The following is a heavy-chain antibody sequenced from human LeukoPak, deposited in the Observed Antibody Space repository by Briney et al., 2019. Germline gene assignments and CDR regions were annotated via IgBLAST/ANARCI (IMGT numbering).Heavy chain of an antibody. Sequence: KTSETLSLTCTVSGGSISSSSYYWGWIRQPPGKGLEWIGSIYYSGSTYYNPSLKSRVTISVDTSKNQFSLKLSSVTAADTAVYYCAREEVPAARAFDYWGQGTLVTVSS. V-gene: IGHV4-39*07. CDR1: GGSISSSSYY. D-gene: IGHD2-2*01. CDR2: IYYSGST. J-gene: IGHJ4*02. CDR3: AREEVPAARAFDY.